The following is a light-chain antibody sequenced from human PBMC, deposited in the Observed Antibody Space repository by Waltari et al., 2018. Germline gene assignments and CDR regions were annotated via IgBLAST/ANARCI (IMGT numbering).Light chain of an antibody. J-gene: IGKJ1*01. V-gene: IGKV3-20*01. CDR3: QNHERLPAV. CDR1: QSVGRY. Sequence: EIVLTQSPGTLSLSPGERATLSCRAGQSVGRYLVRYPQKPGQAPRLLIYGASSRAAGSPDSFSGSRSGTDFSLTISRLEPEDFAVYYCQNHERLPAVFGQGTKVEIK. CDR2: GAS.